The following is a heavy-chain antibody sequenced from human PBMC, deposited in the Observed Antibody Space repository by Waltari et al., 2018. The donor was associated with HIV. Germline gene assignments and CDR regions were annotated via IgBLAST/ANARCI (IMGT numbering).Heavy chain of an antibody. CDR1: GFTFCSYW. D-gene: IGHD3-3*01. CDR3: AREDWSGPAEYCQH. CDR2: IKQGGSEK. Sequence: EVQLVESGGGLVQPGGSLRLSCAASGFTFCSYWMSWVRQAPGKGLEGVTNIKQGGSEKYYVDTVEGRVTISRDNAKNALYVQMNGLRAEDTAVYYWAREDWSGPAEYCQHWGQGTLVTVSS. V-gene: IGHV3-7*01. J-gene: IGHJ1*01.